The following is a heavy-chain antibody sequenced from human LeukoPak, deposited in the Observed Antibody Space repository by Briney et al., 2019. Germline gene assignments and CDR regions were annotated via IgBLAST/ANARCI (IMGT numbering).Heavy chain of an antibody. V-gene: IGHV3-11*01. CDR3: ASSGYDYYYYYYMDV. D-gene: IGHD5-12*01. CDR1: GFTFSDYY. Sequence: KPGGPLRLSCAASGFTFSDYYMSWIRQAPGKGLEWVSYISSSGSSIYYADSVKGRFTISRDNAKNSLYLQMNSLRAEDTAVYYCASSGYDYYYYYYMDVWGKGTTVTVSS. CDR2: ISSSGSSI. J-gene: IGHJ6*03.